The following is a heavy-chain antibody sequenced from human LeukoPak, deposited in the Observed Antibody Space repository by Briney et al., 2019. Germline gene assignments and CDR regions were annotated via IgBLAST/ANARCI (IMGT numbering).Heavy chain of an antibody. D-gene: IGHD2-2*01. CDR1: TFTRHN. CDR2: INPTTGVT. J-gene: IGHJ4*02. CDR3: VVSVQAAAIPAFDC. V-gene: IGHV1-2*02. Sequence: ASVKVSCKHTFTRHNIHWVRQAPGQGLECVGWINPTTGVTKYAQKFQGRVTLTRDTSITTAYMELNSLTSDDAAFYYCVVSVQAAAIPAFDCWGQGTRVTVSP.